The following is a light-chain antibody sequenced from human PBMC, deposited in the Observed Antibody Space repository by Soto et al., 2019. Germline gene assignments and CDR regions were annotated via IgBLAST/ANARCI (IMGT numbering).Light chain of an antibody. J-gene: IGKJ1*01. Sequence: AIRMTQSPSSFSASTGDRVTITCRASQGISRALAWYQQKPGKAPKLLIYAASTLQSGVPSRFSGSGSGTDFTLTISCLQSEDFATYYCQQYYSSPRTFGQGTKVEIK. V-gene: IGKV1-8*01. CDR1: QGISRA. CDR3: QQYYSSPRT. CDR2: AAS.